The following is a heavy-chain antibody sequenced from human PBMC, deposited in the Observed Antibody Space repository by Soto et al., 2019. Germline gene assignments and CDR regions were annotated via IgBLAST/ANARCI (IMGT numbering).Heavy chain of an antibody. CDR2: IKSGGSYT. V-gene: IGHV3-74*01. D-gene: IGHD3-3*01. Sequence: LRLSCVASGFPFSSYWMYWVRQAPGKGLEWVSIIKSGGSYTNYVDSVKGRFTISRDNPKNSLYLQMNTLRVEDTAVYYCASYDSWTRNFDYWGQGTLVTVSS. CDR3: ASYDSWTRNFDY. J-gene: IGHJ4*02. CDR1: GFPFSSYW.